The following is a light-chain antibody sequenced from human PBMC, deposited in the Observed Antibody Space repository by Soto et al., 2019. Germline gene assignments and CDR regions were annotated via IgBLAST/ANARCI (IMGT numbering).Light chain of an antibody. CDR2: GAS. V-gene: IGKV3-15*01. CDR1: QSVSSN. J-gene: IGKJ1*01. Sequence: EIVMRQSPATLSVSPGERATLSCRASQSVSSNLAWYQQKPGQAPRLLIYGASTRATGVPDRFSASGSGTEFTLTISSLQSEDFALYYCQQYNNRPPWTFGQGTRVEVK. CDR3: QQYNNRPPWT.